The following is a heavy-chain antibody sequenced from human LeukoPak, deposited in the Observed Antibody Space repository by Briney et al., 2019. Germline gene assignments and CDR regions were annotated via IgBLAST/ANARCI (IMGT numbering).Heavy chain of an antibody. V-gene: IGHV1-46*01. CDR2: INPSGGST. Sequence: ASVKVSCKASGYTFTRYYIHWVRQAPGQGLEWMGIINPSGGSTTYAQKFQVRVTMTRDMSTSTVYMEVSSLRSEDTAVYYCARDRGNQRGYYYYYMDVWGKGTTVTVSS. CDR3: ARDRGNQRGYYYYYMDV. CDR1: GYTFTRYY. D-gene: IGHD1-14*01. J-gene: IGHJ6*03.